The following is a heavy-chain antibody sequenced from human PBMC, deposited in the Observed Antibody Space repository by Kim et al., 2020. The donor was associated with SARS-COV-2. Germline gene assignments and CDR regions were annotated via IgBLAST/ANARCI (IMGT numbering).Heavy chain of an antibody. D-gene: IGHD3-22*01. V-gene: IGHV3-30*01. CDR3: ARGPFFYYYDSSGLPFDY. Sequence: KGRFTISRDNSKNTLYLQMNSLRAEDTAVYYCARGPFFYYYDSSGLPFDYWGQGTLVTVSS. J-gene: IGHJ4*02.